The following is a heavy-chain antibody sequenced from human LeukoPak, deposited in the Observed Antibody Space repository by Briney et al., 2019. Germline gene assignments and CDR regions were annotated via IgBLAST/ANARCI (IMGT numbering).Heavy chain of an antibody. V-gene: IGHV3-23*01. J-gene: IGHJ4*02. CDR2: INPGGGST. CDR1: GLTFSSYA. D-gene: IGHD1-7*01. CDR3: AKRAGTTRNFDY. Sequence: PGGSLRLSCAASGLTFSSYAMSWVRLAPGKGLEWVSAINPGGGSTYSADSVRGRFTISRDNSKNTLYLQMNSLRAEDTAVYYCAKRAGTTRNFDYWGQGTLVTVSS.